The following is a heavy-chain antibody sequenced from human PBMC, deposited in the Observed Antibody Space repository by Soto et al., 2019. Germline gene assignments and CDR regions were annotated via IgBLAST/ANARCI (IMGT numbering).Heavy chain of an antibody. Sequence: SETLSLTCTVSGGSISSGGYYWSWIRQHPGKGLEWIGYIYYSGSTYYNPSLKSRVTISVDTSKNQFSLKLSSVTAADTAVYYCHCYSWSGYYMDVWGKGTTVTVSS. CDR1: GGSISSGGYY. J-gene: IGHJ6*03. D-gene: IGHD2-21*02. V-gene: IGHV4-31*03. CDR2: IYYSGST. CDR3: HCYSWSGYYMDV.